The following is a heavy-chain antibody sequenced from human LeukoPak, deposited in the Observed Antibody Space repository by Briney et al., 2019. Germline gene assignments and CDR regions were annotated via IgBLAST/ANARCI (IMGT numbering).Heavy chain of an antibody. CDR2: IYSGGST. CDR3: ASTIVSTVFPAGWYFDL. CDR1: GFTFSSYA. D-gene: IGHD5/OR15-5a*01. J-gene: IGHJ2*01. V-gene: IGHV3-53*01. Sequence: GGSLRLSCAASGFTFSSYAMSWVRQAPGKGLEWVSVIYSGGSTDYADSVKGRFTISRDDSKNTLYLQMSSLRAEDTAVYYCASTIVSTVFPAGWYFDLWGRGTVVTVSS.